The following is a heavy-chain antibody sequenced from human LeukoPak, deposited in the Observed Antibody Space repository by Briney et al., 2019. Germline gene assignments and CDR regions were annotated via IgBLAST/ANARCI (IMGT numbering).Heavy chain of an antibody. CDR2: IYHSGST. J-gene: IGHJ4*02. CDR3: ARSPYSSSLDY. V-gene: IGHV4-30-2*01. D-gene: IGHD6-6*01. Sequence: PSETLSLTCTVSGGSISSGGYYWSWIRQPPGKGLEWIGYIYHSGSTYYNPSLKSRVTISVDRSKNQFSLKLGSVTAADTAVYYCARSPYSSSLDYWGQGTLVTVSS. CDR1: GGSISSGGYY.